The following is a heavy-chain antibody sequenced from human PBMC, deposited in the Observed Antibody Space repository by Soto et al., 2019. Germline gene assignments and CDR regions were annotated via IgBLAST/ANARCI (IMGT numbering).Heavy chain of an antibody. D-gene: IGHD3-10*01. CDR1: GGSISSGGYY. V-gene: IGHV4-31*03. CDR3: VRGVLS. Sequence: QEQLQESGPGLVKASQTLSLTCNVSGGSISSGGYYWTWIRQHPGKGLEWIGNIHHSGSTFYNPSLKSRVSISVDTSKNQFSLKLSSVMAADTAVYFCVRGVLSWGQGTLVTVSS. CDR2: IHHSGST. J-gene: IGHJ1*01.